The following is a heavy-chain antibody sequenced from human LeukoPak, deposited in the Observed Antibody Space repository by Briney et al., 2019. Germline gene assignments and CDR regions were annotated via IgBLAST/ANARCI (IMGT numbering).Heavy chain of an antibody. CDR3: ARRYCSGGSCYLSFDY. D-gene: IGHD2-15*01. Sequence: ASVKVSCKASGYTFTGYYMHWVRQAPGQGLEWMGIINPSGGSTSYAQKFQGRVTMTRDTSTSTVYMELSSLRSEDTAVYYCARRYCSGGSCYLSFDYWGQGTLVTVSS. J-gene: IGHJ4*02. CDR1: GYTFTGYY. CDR2: INPSGGST. V-gene: IGHV1-46*01.